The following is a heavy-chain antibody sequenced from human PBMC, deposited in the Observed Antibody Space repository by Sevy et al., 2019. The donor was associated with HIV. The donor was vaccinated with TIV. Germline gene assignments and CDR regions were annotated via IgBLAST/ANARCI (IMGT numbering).Heavy chain of an antibody. CDR3: AREGYDFWSGYRDNWFDP. CDR1: GYTFTGYY. Sequence: ASVKVSCKASGYTFTGYYMHWVRQAPGQGLEWMGWINPNSGGTNYAQKFQGRVTMTRDTYISTAYMELSRLRSDDTDVYYCAREGYDFWSGYRDNWFDPWGQGTLVTVSS. CDR2: INPNSGGT. J-gene: IGHJ5*02. V-gene: IGHV1-2*02. D-gene: IGHD3-3*01.